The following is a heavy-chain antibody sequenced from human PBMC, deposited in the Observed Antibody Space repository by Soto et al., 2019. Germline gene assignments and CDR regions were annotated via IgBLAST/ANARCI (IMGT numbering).Heavy chain of an antibody. CDR2: INPNSGGT. CDR3: ARGSSSYHAAPDY. V-gene: IGHV1-2*04. D-gene: IGHD6-13*01. Sequence: ASVKVSCKASGYTFTGYYMHWVRQAPGQGLEWMGWINPNSGGTNYAQKFQGWVTMTRDTSISTAYMELSRLRSDDTALYYCARGSSSYHAAPDYWGQGTLVTVSS. CDR1: GYTFTGYY. J-gene: IGHJ4*02.